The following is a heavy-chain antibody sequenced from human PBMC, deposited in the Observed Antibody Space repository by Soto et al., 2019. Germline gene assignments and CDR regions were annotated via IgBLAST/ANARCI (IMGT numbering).Heavy chain of an antibody. CDR2: ISGAGGNT. V-gene: IGHV3-23*01. J-gene: IGHJ5*01. CDR3: AKDLVHYSGSGTYYFENNNWFDS. CDR1: GFTLDNYA. Sequence: GGSLRLSCAASGFTLDNYAMSWVRQAPGKGLEWVSAISGAGGNTYYADSVKGRFTVSRDNSKNTLFLRMRSLRVEDTAVYYCAKDLVHYSGSGTYYFENNNWFDSWGQGTLVTVSS. D-gene: IGHD3-10*01.